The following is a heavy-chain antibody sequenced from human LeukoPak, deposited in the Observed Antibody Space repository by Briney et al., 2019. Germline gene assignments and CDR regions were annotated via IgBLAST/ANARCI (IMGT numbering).Heavy chain of an antibody. Sequence: GGSLRLSCAASGFTVSGNYMSWVRQAPGKGLEWVANIKQDGSEKYYVDSVKGRFTISRDNAKNSLYLQMNSLRAEDTAVYYCARRGDDYGDYGVDYWGQGTLVTVSS. D-gene: IGHD4-17*01. CDR2: IKQDGSEK. V-gene: IGHV3-7*01. CDR3: ARRGDDYGDYGVDY. J-gene: IGHJ4*02. CDR1: GFTVSGNY.